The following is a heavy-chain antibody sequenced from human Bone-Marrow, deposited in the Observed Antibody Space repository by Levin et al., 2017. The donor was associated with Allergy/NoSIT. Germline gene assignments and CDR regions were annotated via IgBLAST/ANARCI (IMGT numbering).Heavy chain of an antibody. CDR2: IHHRGGT. CDR1: GGSISNANW. Sequence: SETLSLTCGVSGGSISNANWWSWVRQPPGEGLEWIGEIHHRGGTNYNPSLKSRVTISLDKAKNHFSMELTSVTAADTAVYYCARNGAYNIEYWGQGTPVTVSS. V-gene: IGHV4-4*02. D-gene: IGHD1-1*01. J-gene: IGHJ4*02. CDR3: ARNGAYNIEY.